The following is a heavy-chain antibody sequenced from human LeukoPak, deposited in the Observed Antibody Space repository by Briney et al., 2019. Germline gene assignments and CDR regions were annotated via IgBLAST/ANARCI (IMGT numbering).Heavy chain of an antibody. V-gene: IGHV3-21*01. Sequence: GGSLRLSCAASGFTFSSYSMNWVRQAPGKALEWVSSITSSGAYIFYADSVRGRFTISRDNAKDSLYLQMNSLGPEDTAVYYCARDPYSGNYGNYYYYYYMDVWGKGTTVTISS. CDR3: ARDPYSGNYGNYYYYYYMDV. J-gene: IGHJ6*03. D-gene: IGHD1-26*01. CDR2: ITSSGAYI. CDR1: GFTFSSYS.